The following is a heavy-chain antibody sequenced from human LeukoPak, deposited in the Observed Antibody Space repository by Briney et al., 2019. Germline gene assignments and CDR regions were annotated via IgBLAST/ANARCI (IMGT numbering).Heavy chain of an antibody. Sequence: SVKVSCKTSGDTFSSYAINWVRQAPGQGIEWKGRIIPMLTIANYAQKFQGRATITADKSTSTAYMELSSLRSEDTAVYYCARDEGDCPDYWGQGTLVTVSS. CDR3: ARDEGDCPDY. CDR1: GDTFSSYA. J-gene: IGHJ4*02. D-gene: IGHD2-21*02. V-gene: IGHV1-69*04. CDR2: IIPMLTIA.